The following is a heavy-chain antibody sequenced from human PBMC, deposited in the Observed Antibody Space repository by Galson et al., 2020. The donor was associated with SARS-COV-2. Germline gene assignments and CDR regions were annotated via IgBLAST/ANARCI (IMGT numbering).Heavy chain of an antibody. CDR1: GFTFSSYS. D-gene: IGHD5-12*01. CDR3: ARAARAGDIVATIWGVPWENSNWFDP. CDR2: ISSSSSYI. Sequence: GESLKISCAASGFTFSSYSMNWVRQAPGKGLEWVSSISSSSSYIYYADSVKGRFTISRDNAKNSLYLQMNSLRAEDTAVYYCARAARAGDIVATIWGVPWENSNWFDPWGQGTLVTVSS. J-gene: IGHJ5*02. V-gene: IGHV3-21*01.